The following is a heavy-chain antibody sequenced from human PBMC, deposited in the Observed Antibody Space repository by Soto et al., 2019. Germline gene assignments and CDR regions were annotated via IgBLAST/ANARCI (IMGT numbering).Heavy chain of an antibody. CDR1: GGSFSGYY. CDR3: ARHSNEYRKSLDY. J-gene: IGHJ4*02. CDR2: IYYSGST. V-gene: IGHV4-59*08. D-gene: IGHD1-1*01. Sequence: SETLSLTCAVNGGSFSGYYWSWIRQPPGKGLEWIAYIYYSGSTNSNPSLKSRVTLSVDTSKNQFSLKLSSVTAADTAVYYCARHSNEYRKSLDYWGQGTLVTVSS.